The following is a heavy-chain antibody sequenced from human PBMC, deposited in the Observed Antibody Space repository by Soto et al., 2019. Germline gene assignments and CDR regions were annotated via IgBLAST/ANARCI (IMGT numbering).Heavy chain of an antibody. V-gene: IGHV3-74*01. CDR1: GFTFSVYW. D-gene: IGHD3-10*01. J-gene: IGHJ4*02. CDR2: ISDDGSRA. CDR3: TRRPRPSSVRTGAF. Sequence: GGSLRLSCTASGFTFSVYWMHWVRQVPGKGPEWVSRISDDGSRADYADSVKGRFTISRDNAKNTLYLEMHVLRADDTAVYYSTRRPRPSSVRTGAFWGQGTPVTVSS.